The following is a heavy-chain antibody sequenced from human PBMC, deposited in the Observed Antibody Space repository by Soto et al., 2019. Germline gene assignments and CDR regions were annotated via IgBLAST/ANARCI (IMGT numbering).Heavy chain of an antibody. J-gene: IGHJ6*02. D-gene: IGHD1-1*01. CDR3: ARWKGMEENYYYYGLDI. CDR2: IHGGTGQT. CDR1: GYTFSTHA. Sequence: ASVKVSCKASGYTFSTHAMHWVRQAPGQSLEWMGWIHGGTGQTKHSHRFQDRVSITRDTSASTAYMELSSLRSEDTAVYYCARWKGMEENYYYYGLDIWGQGTTVTVSS. V-gene: IGHV1-3*01.